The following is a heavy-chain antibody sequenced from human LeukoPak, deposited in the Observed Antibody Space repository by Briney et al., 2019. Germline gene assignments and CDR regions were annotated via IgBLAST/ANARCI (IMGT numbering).Heavy chain of an antibody. J-gene: IGHJ4*02. D-gene: IGHD6-19*01. Sequence: SETLSLTCTVSGGSINSYYWSWIRQPPGKGLEWIGYIYYSGSTNYNPSLKSRVTISVDTSKNQFSLKLSSVTAADTAVYYCARAIAVADPFDYWGQGTLVTVSS. CDR2: IYYSGST. CDR1: GGSINSYY. CDR3: ARAIAVADPFDY. V-gene: IGHV4-59*12.